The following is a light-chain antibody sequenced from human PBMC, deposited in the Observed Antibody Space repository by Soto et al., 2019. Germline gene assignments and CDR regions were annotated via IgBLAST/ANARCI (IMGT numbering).Light chain of an antibody. CDR3: QQYGNLPLT. Sequence: DMYMAQSPSSLSASVGDRVTITCQASEDITNYLNWYQQKPGKAPKLLIYDASSLETGVPLRFTGGGSGTNFNFTISGLQPEDIASYYCQQYGNLPLTFGQGTMVEFK. CDR2: DAS. CDR1: EDITNY. V-gene: IGKV1-33*01. J-gene: IGKJ2*01.